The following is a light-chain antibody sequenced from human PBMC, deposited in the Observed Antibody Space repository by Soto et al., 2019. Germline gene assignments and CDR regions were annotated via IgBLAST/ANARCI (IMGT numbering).Light chain of an antibody. CDR1: QSISRY. V-gene: IGKV3-20*01. Sequence: EIVLTQSPATLSLSPWERATLSCRASQSISRYLAWYQQKPGQGPRLLIYGASNRATGIPDRFSGSGSGTDFTLTISRLEPEDFAVYYCQQYGSSGTFGQGTKVDSK. J-gene: IGKJ1*01. CDR3: QQYGSSGT. CDR2: GAS.